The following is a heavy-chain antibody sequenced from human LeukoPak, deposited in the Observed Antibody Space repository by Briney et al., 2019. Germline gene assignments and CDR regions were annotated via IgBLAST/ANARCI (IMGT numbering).Heavy chain of an antibody. V-gene: IGHV3-74*01. CDR1: GFSFSSSW. CDR2: INGDETST. Sequence: GGSLRLSCAASGFSFSSSWMHWVRQAPGKGLVWVSRINGDETSTSYADSVKGRFTISRDNAKNTLYLQMNSLRAEDTAVYYCATAGSGSYNDCWGQGTLVTAS. D-gene: IGHD1-26*01. J-gene: IGHJ4*02. CDR3: ATAGSGSYNDC.